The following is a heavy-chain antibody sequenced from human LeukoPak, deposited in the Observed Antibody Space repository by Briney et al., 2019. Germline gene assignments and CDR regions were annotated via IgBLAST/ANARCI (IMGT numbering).Heavy chain of an antibody. V-gene: IGHV1-2*02. Sequence: GASVKVSCKASGYTFTGYYIHWVRQAPGQGLEWMGWINPNSGGTNYAQKFQGRVTMTRDTSISTAYMELSRLRSDDTAVYYCARDGEHCSSTSCFDYYMDVWGKGTTVTVSS. CDR2: INPNSGGT. CDR1: GYTFTGYY. J-gene: IGHJ6*03. CDR3: ARDGEHCSSTSCFDYYMDV. D-gene: IGHD2-2*01.